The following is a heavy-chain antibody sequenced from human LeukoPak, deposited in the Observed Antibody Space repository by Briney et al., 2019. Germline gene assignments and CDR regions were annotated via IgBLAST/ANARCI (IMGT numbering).Heavy chain of an antibody. CDR1: GYTFTSYD. CDR2: IIPKVDVT. Sequence: ASVKVSCKASGYTFTSYDINWVRQAPGQGLEWMGRIIPKVDVTNYSQKFQDRITITADKYTTTAYMELSSLGSEDTAVYFCARALWGDGYSYGYGDSWGQGTLVTVS. D-gene: IGHD5-18*01. V-gene: IGHV1-69*10. CDR3: ARALWGDGYSYGYGDS. J-gene: IGHJ4*02.